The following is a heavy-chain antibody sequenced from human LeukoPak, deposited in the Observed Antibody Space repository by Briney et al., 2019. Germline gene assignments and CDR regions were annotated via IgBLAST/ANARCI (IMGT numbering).Heavy chain of an antibody. V-gene: IGHV3-30-3*01. J-gene: IGHJ3*02. CDR1: GFIFSSYA. CDR3: ASMGYGDYGGWRAFDI. D-gene: IGHD4-17*01. CDR2: ISYDGSNK. Sequence: GGSLRLSCAASGFIFSSYAMHWVRQAPGKGLEWVAVISYDGSNKYYADSVKGRFTISRDNSKNTLYLQMNSLRAEDTAVYYCASMGYGDYGGWRAFDIWGQGTMVTVSS.